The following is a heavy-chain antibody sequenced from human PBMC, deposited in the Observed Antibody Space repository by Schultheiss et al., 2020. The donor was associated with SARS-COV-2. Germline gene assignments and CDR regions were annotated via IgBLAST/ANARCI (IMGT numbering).Heavy chain of an antibody. CDR1: GFTFSSYA. CDR2: ISGSGGST. J-gene: IGHJ5*02. V-gene: IGHV3-23*01. D-gene: IGHD2-21*01. CDR3: AKDLGVGNWFDP. Sequence: GGSLRLSCAASGFTFSSYAMHWVRQAPGKGLEWVSAISGSGGSTYYADPVKGRFTISRDNSKNTLYLQMNSLRAEDTAVYYCAKDLGVGNWFDPWGQGTLVTVSS.